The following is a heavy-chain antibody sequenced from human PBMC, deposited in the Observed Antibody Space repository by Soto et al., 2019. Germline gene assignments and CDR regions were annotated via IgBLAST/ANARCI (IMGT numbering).Heavy chain of an antibody. D-gene: IGHD3-16*02. J-gene: IGHJ4*02. CDR3: ATVLTFGGVIVRPLYY. CDR2: FDPEDGET. V-gene: IGHV1-24*01. CDR1: GYTLTELS. Sequence: ASVKVSCKVSGYTLTELSMHWVRQAPGKGLEWMGGFDPEDGETIYAQKFQGRVTMTEDTSTDTAYMELSSLRSEDTAVYYCATVLTFGGVIVRPLYYWGLGTLVTVSS.